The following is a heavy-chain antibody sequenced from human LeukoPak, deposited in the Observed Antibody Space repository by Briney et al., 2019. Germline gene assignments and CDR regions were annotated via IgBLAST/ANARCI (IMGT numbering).Heavy chain of an antibody. V-gene: IGHV3-48*03. CDR2: ISNSGSPI. J-gene: IGHJ4*02. D-gene: IGHD6-13*01. CDR1: GFTFSSYE. CDR3: ARDQGSSWYFDY. Sequence: GGSLRLSCAASGFTFSSYEMNWVRQAPGKGLERVSYISNSGSPIHYADSVKGRFTISRDNAKKSLYLQMNSLRAEDTAVYYCARDQGSSWYFDYWGQGILVTVSS.